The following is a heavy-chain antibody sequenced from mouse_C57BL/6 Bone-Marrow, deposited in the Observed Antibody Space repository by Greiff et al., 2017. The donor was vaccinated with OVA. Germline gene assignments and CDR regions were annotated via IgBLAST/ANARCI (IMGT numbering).Heavy chain of an antibody. J-gene: IGHJ3*01. Sequence: EVQLQQSGPGLVKPSQTVFLTCTVTGISITTGNYRWSWIRQFPGNKLEWIGYIYYSGTITYNPSLTSRTTITRDTPKNQFFLEMNSLTAEDTATYYCAREGDYDPFAYWGQGTLVTVSA. V-gene: IGHV3-5*01. CDR1: GISITTGNYR. D-gene: IGHD2-4*01. CDR3: AREGDYDPFAY. CDR2: IYYSGTI.